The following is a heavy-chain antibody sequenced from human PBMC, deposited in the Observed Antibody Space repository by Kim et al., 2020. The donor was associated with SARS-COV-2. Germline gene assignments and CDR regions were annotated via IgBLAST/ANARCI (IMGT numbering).Heavy chain of an antibody. D-gene: IGHD5-18*01. CDR2: IDTGGGT. J-gene: IGHJ6*02. V-gene: IGHV3-13*01. Sequence: GGYLRLSCAASGFTFSSYDVHWVRQAPGKGLEWVSAIDTGGGTYYAGSVKGRCTISRENARNSMYLQMNSLRAGDTAVYFCAREIRAYSPGWDGKDVWGQGTTVSASS. CDR3: AREIRAYSPGWDGKDV. CDR1: GFTFSSYD.